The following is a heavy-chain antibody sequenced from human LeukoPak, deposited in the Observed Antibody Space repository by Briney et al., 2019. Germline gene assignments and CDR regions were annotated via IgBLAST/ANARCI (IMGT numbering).Heavy chain of an antibody. CDR3: ARDSCSGGSCYDTNYFDY. CDR2: ISGSGGKT. V-gene: IGHV3-23*01. Sequence: GGSLRLSCAASGFTFSSYAMDWVRQAPGKGLEWVSTISGSGGKTSYADSVKGRFTISRDNAKNSLYLQMNSLRAEDTAVYYCARDSCSGGSCYDTNYFDYWGQGTLVTVSS. J-gene: IGHJ4*02. D-gene: IGHD2-15*01. CDR1: GFTFSSYA.